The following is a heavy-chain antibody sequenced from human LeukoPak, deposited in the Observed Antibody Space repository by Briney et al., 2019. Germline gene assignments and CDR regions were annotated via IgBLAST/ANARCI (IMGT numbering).Heavy chain of an antibody. CDR1: GFTFSSYA. V-gene: IGHV3-23*01. CDR2: ISGSGGST. Sequence: PGGSLRLSCAASGFTFSSYAMSWVRQAPGKGLEWVSAISGSGGSTYYADSVKGRFTISRDNSKNTLYLQMNSLRAEDTAVCYCAKDQRAMVRGRPTKPYYFDYWGQGTLVTVSS. D-gene: IGHD3-10*01. CDR3: AKDQRAMVRGRPTKPYYFDY. J-gene: IGHJ4*02.